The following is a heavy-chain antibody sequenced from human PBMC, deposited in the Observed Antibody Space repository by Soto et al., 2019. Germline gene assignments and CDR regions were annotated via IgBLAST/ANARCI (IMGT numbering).Heavy chain of an antibody. V-gene: IGHV1-69*12. CDR1: GGTFSSYA. J-gene: IGHJ6*02. Sequence: QVQLVQSGAEVKKPGSSVKVSCKASGGTFSSYAISWVRQAPGQGLEWMGGIIPIFGTANYAQKCQGRVTITADDSTSTAYLELSSQRSEDTAVYCCARCGYSGYNPYYYYGMDVWGQGTTVTVSS. CDR2: IIPIFGTA. CDR3: ARCGYSGYNPYYYYGMDV. D-gene: IGHD5-12*01.